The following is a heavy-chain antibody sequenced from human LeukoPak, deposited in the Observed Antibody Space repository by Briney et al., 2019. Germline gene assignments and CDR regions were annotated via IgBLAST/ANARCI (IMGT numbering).Heavy chain of an antibody. Sequence: ASVKVSCKASGYTFITYGITWVRQAPGQGLEWMGWISAYNGNTNYAQKLQGRVTMTTDTSTSIAYMELRSLRSDDTALYYCARAPKDYGGISGAQTFDYWGQGTLVTVSS. CDR2: ISAYNGNT. V-gene: IGHV1-18*01. D-gene: IGHD4-23*01. J-gene: IGHJ4*02. CDR1: GYTFITYG. CDR3: ARAPKDYGGISGAQTFDY.